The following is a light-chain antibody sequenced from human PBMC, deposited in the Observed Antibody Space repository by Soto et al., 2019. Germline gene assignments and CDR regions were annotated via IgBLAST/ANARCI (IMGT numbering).Light chain of an antibody. J-gene: IGKJ1*01. V-gene: IGKV1-39*01. CDR2: AAS. Sequence: DIQMTQSPSSLSASVGDRVTITCRASQSISSYLNWYQQKPGKAPKLLIYAASSLQSEDPSRFSGSGSGTDFTLTISSLQPEAFATYYCQQSYSTPWTFGQGTKVEIK. CDR3: QQSYSTPWT. CDR1: QSISSY.